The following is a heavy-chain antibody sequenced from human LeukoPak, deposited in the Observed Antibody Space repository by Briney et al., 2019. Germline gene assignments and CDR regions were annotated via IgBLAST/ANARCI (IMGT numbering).Heavy chain of an antibody. CDR2: ISSSSSNI. CDR3: ARTYYDSSGYYS. V-gene: IGHV3-21*01. D-gene: IGHD3-22*01. Sequence: AGGSLRLSCAASGFTLRSYRVNWVRAAPGEGLECVLSISSSSSNIYYADSVKGRFTVSRDNAKNSLYLQMNSLRAEDTAVYYCARTYYDSSGYYSWGQGTLVTVSS. CDR1: GFTLRSYR. J-gene: IGHJ4*02.